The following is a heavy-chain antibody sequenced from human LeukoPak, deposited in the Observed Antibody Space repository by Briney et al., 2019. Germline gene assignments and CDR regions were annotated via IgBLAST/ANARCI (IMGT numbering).Heavy chain of an antibody. CDR2: ISGSDGST. D-gene: IGHD6-6*01. CDR3: AKGKRYRGSPPDH. Sequence: GASLRLSCAASGFTFTSYAMSWVRQAPGKGLEWVSAISGSDGSTYYADSVKGRFTISRDNSKNTLYLQMNSLRAEDTAVYHCAKGKRYRGSPPDHWGQGNLVTVSP. CDR1: GFTFTSYA. J-gene: IGHJ5*02. V-gene: IGHV3-23*01.